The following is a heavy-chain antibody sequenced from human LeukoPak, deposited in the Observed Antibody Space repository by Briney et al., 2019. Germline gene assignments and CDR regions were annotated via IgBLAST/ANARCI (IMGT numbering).Heavy chain of an antibody. D-gene: IGHD6-19*01. CDR1: GYSISSGYY. J-gene: IGHJ4*02. CDR3: ARFDGIAVAEGFGIDY. CDR2: IYHSGST. V-gene: IGHV4-38-2*02. Sequence: SETLSLTCTVSGYSISSGYYWGWIRQPPGKGLEWIGSIYHSGSTYYNPSLKSRVTISVDTSKNQFSLKLSSVTAADTAVYYCARFDGIAVAEGFGIDYWGQGTLVTVSS.